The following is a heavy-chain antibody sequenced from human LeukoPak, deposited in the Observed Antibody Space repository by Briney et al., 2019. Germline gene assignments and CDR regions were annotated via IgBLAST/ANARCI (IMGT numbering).Heavy chain of an antibody. CDR1: GYTFTGYY. CDR3: ARDVVAATPYFDY. CDR2: ISAYNGNT. Sequence: ASVKVSCKASGYTFTGYYVHWVRQAPGQGLEWMGWISAYNGNTNYAQKLQGRVTMTTDTSTSTAYMELRSLRSDDTAVYYCARDVVAATPYFDYWGQGTLVTVSS. J-gene: IGHJ4*02. V-gene: IGHV1-18*01. D-gene: IGHD2-15*01.